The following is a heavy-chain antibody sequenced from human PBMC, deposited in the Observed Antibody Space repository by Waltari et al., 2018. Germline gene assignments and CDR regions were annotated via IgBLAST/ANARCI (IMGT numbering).Heavy chain of an antibody. CDR3: ARDRGRGLYLDT. D-gene: IGHD2-15*01. CDR1: GDSLSVNYW. Sequence: QLQFQESGPGLVKPSGTLSLTCAVSGDSLSVNYWWSWVRHSPPKGLAWIGQIHRSGRTNYNPSFGSRVTVSGDTSNNKFSLKVTSATAADTAVYYCARDRGRGLYLDTWGPGTLVTVSP. V-gene: IGHV4-4*02. CDR2: IHRSGRT. J-gene: IGHJ5*02.